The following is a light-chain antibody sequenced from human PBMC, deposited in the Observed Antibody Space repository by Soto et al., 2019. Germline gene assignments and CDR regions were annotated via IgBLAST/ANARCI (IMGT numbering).Light chain of an antibody. J-gene: IGKJ1*01. CDR1: QSISSY. CDR2: AAS. V-gene: IGKV1-39*01. CDR3: QQSYSTPRT. Sequence: DIQMTQSPSSLSASVGDRVTITCRASQSISSYLNWYQQKPGKAPKLLIYAASSLQSGVPKRFSGSGSGTDFTLNISSLQHEHFATYYCQQSYSTPRTFVQGTKVDIK.